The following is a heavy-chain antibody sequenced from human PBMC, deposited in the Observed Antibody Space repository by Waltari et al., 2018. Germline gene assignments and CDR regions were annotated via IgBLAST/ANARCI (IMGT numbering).Heavy chain of an antibody. CDR3: AHRVLWRFDS. J-gene: IGHJ5*01. CDR1: GFSLTTSGVA. D-gene: IGHD2-21*01. Sequence: QITLKESGPTLVKPTQTLTLTCAFSGFSLTTSGVAVGWIRQPPGQALEWLALIYGNDDKRYSPSLKTRLTITRDTSKNQVVLTMTNMDPVDTATYYCAHRVLWRFDSWGQGTLVTVSS. V-gene: IGHV2-5*01. CDR2: IYGNDDK.